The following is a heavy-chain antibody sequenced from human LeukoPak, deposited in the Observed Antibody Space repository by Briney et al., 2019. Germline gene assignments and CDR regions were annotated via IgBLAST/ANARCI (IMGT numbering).Heavy chain of an antibody. CDR3: ARGPSGYHNT. J-gene: IGHJ4*02. CDR2: ISLSSGVI. D-gene: IGHD5-12*01. Sequence: GGSLRLSCAASGFTFSSSGTNWVRQAPGKGLEWISYISLSSGVIYYADSVKGRFTISRDNAKNSLYLQMNSLRAEDTAVYYCARGPSGYHNTGGQGTLVTVSS. V-gene: IGHV3-48*01. CDR1: GFTFSSSG.